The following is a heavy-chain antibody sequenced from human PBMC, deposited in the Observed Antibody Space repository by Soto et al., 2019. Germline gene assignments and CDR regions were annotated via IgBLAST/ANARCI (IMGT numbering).Heavy chain of an antibody. V-gene: IGHV4-4*02. CDR1: GGSISGANW. CDR2: IYHGGST. D-gene: IGHD3-9*01. J-gene: IGHJ6*02. Sequence: PSETLSLTCAVSGGSISGANWWSWVRQSPGKGLEWIGEIYHGGSTNYNPSLRSRVTISVDKSKNKFSLGLSSVTAADTAVYYFARGYYEMLTGNYKESYYHDMDVWGQGTTVT. CDR3: ARGYYEMLTGNYKESYYHDMDV.